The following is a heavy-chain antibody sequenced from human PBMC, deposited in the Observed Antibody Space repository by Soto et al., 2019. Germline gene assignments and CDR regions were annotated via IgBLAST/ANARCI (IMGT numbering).Heavy chain of an antibody. CDR1: GFTFSSYA. Sequence: GGSLRLSCAASGFTFSSYAMHWVRQAPGKGLEWVAVISYDGSNKYYADSVKGRFTISRDNSKNTLYLQMNSLRAEDTAVYYCARDRVDYGDYTQVPQWFDPWGQGTLVTVSS. J-gene: IGHJ5*02. CDR3: ARDRVDYGDYTQVPQWFDP. CDR2: ISYDGSNK. V-gene: IGHV3-30-3*01. D-gene: IGHD4-17*01.